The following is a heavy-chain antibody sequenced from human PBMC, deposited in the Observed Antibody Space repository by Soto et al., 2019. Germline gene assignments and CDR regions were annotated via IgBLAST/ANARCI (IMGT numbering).Heavy chain of an antibody. J-gene: IGHJ5*02. CDR3: VRRHVSATGIDWFDP. D-gene: IGHD6-13*01. V-gene: IGHV1-3*01. Sequence: VKVSCKASGYTFTSYGIHWVRQAPGQRLEWMGWINAANGDTKYSSKFQGRVTITRDTSASTAYMELSSLRSEDTAVYYCVRRHVSATGIDWFDPWGQGTLVTVSS. CDR2: INAANGDT. CDR1: GYTFTSYG.